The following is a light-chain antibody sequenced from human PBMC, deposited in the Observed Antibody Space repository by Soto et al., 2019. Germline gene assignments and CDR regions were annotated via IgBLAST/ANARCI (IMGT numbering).Light chain of an antibody. CDR1: QSVSSNY. CDR2: SAS. CDR3: QQYGSSPPWT. Sequence: EIVLAQSPGTLSLSPGERATLSCRASQSVSSNYLAWYQQKPGQAPRLLIYSASTRATGIPDRFSGSESGTDFTLTISRLEPEDFAVYYCQQYGSSPPWTFGQGTKVEI. J-gene: IGKJ1*01. V-gene: IGKV3-20*01.